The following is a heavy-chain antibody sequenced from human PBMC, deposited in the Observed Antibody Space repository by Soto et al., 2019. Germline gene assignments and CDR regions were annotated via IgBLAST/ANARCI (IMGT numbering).Heavy chain of an antibody. D-gene: IGHD6-6*01. V-gene: IGHV4-30-2*01. CDR3: ARHLRSYSSSSFFDY. CDR1: GGSISSGGYS. CDR2: IYHSGST. Sequence: PSETLSLTCTVSGGSISSGGYSWSWIRQPPGKGLEWIGYIYHSGSTYYNPSLKSRVTISVDRSKNQFSLKLSSVTAADTAVYYCARHLRSYSSSSFFDYWGQGTLVTVSS. J-gene: IGHJ4*02.